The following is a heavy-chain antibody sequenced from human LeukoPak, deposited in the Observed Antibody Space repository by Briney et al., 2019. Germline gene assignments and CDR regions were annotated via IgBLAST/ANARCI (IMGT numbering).Heavy chain of an antibody. CDR3: ARDRSSSSWYRFDP. CDR1: GGTFSSYA. Sequence: SVTVSCKASGGTFSSYAISWVRQAPGQGFEWMGGIIPIFGTANYAQKFQGRVTITADESTSTSYMELSSLRSEDTAVYYCARDRSSSSWYRFDPWGQGTLVTVSS. D-gene: IGHD6-13*01. V-gene: IGHV1-69*13. J-gene: IGHJ5*02. CDR2: IIPIFGTA.